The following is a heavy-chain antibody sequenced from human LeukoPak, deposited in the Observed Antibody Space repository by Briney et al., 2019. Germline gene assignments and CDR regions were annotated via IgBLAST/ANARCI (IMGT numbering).Heavy chain of an antibody. CDR2: ISYSGFT. D-gene: IGHD2/OR15-2a*01. J-gene: IGHJ4*02. CDR1: GGSISSYQ. Sequence: SETLSLTCTVSGGSISSYQWSWIRQPPGKGLEWIGYISYSGFTNYNPSLKSRVTISLDTSKNQFSLKLTSVTAADTTVYYCAGHHPRNTVDFWGQGTLVTVSS. V-gene: IGHV4-59*08. CDR3: AGHHPRNTVDF.